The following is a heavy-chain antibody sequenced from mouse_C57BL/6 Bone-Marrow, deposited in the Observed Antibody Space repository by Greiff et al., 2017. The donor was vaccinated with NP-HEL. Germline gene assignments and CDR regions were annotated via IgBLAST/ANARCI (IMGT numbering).Heavy chain of an antibody. Sequence: VQLQQPGAELVKPGASVKLSCKASGYTFTSYWMQWVKQRPGQGLEWIGEIDPSDSYTNYNQKFKGKATLTVDTSSSTAYMQLSSLTSEDSAVYYCANEGMVYWGQGTSVTVSS. CDR1: GYTFTSYW. CDR2: IDPSDSYT. V-gene: IGHV1-50*01. CDR3: ANEGMVY. J-gene: IGHJ4*01.